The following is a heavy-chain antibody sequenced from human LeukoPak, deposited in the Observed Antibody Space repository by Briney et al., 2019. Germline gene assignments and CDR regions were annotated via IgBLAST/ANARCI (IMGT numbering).Heavy chain of an antibody. CDR3: ARVLKWFGVDAFDI. CDR1: GFSISSGYY. J-gene: IGHJ3*02. Sequence: SSETLSLTCAVSGFSISSGYYWGWIRQPPGKGLEWIGSFYHSGNTYYNPSLKSRVTISVDTSKNQFSLKLSSVTAADTAVYYGARVLKWFGVDAFDIWGQGTMVTVSS. D-gene: IGHD3-10*01. CDR2: FYHSGNT. V-gene: IGHV4-38-2*01.